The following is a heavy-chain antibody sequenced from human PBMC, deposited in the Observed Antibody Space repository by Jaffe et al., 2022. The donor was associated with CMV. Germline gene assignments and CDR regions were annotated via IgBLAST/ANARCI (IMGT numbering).Heavy chain of an antibody. J-gene: IGHJ4*02. Sequence: EVQLVQSGAEVKKPGESLKISCKGSGYRFTNSWIGWVRQMPGKGLEWMGIIYPGDSDTRYSPSFQGQVTISADKSISTAYLQWSSLKASDTAMYYCARQSPLAYCGGDCYPFEYWGQGTLVTVSS. D-gene: IGHD2-21*02. V-gene: IGHV5-51*01. CDR3: ARQSPLAYCGGDCYPFEY. CDR2: IYPGDSDT. CDR1: GYRFTNSW.